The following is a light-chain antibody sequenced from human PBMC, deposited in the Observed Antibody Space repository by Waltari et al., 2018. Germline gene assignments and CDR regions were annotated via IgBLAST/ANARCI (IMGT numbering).Light chain of an antibody. J-gene: IGKJ2*01. Sequence: DIQMTQSPSSVSASVGDRVTITWRASQGISTWLAWYQQKPGKSPNLLIYTTSSLHSGVPSRFSGSGSGTAFTLTISSLQPEDFATYYCQQTNSFPYTFGQGTKVEIK. CDR3: QQTNSFPYT. CDR2: TTS. CDR1: QGISTW. V-gene: IGKV1-12*01.